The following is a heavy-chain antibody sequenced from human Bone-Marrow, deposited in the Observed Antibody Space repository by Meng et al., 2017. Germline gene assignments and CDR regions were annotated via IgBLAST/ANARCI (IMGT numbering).Heavy chain of an antibody. CDR1: GFTFSSYE. CDR3: ARDSGNSEWLRFLDAFDI. D-gene: IGHD5-12*01. CDR2: ISSSGSTI. V-gene: IGHV3-48*03. Sequence: GESLKISCAASGFTFSSYEMNWVRQAPGKGLEWVSYISSSGSTIYYADSVKGRFTISRDNAKNSLYLQMNSLRAEDTAVYYCARDSGNSEWLRFLDAFDIWGQGTVVPVSS. J-gene: IGHJ3*02.